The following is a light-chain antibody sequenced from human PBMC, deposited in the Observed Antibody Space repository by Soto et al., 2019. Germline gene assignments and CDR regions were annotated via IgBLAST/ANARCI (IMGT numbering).Light chain of an antibody. CDR2: GNN. J-gene: IGLJ2*01. Sequence: QSVLTQPPSVSGAPGQRVTISCTGSSSNIGAGYDVHWYQQLPGTAPKLLIYGNNNWPSGVPDRFSGSKSGTSASLAITGLQAEDEADYYCQSYDSSLSGAVFGGGTKVTVL. CDR3: QSYDSSLSGAV. V-gene: IGLV1-40*01. CDR1: SSNIGAGYD.